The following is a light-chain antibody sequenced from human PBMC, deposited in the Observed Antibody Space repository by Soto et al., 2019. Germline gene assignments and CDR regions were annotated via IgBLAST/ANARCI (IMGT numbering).Light chain of an antibody. CDR1: SSDVGGYNY. CDR3: SSYTSSNTLV. CDR2: DVS. V-gene: IGLV2-14*01. Sequence: QSALTQPASVSGSPGLSITISCTGTSSDVGGYNYVSWYQQYPGKAPKLMIYDVSNRPSEVSNRFSGSKSDNTASLTISGLQAEDEADYYCSSYTSSNTLVFGGGTKLTVL. J-gene: IGLJ2*01.